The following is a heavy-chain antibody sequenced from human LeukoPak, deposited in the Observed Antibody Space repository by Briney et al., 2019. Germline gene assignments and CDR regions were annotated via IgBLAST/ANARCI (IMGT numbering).Heavy chain of an antibody. J-gene: IGHJ4*02. V-gene: IGHV3-9*01. CDR2: ISWNSGSI. Sequence: PGGSLRLSCAASGFTFDDYAMHWVRQAPGKGLEWVSGISWNSGSIGYADSVKGRFTISRDNAKNSLYLQMNSLRAEDTALYYCAKDEAGPGGTLDYWGQGTLVTVSS. CDR3: AKDEAGPGGTLDY. CDR1: GFTFDDYA.